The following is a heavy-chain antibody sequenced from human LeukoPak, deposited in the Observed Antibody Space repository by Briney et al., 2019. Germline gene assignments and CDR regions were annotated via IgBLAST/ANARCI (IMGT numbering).Heavy chain of an antibody. CDR2: IYHSGST. Sequence: SETLSLTCAVSGGSISSGGYSWSWIRQPPGKGLEWIGYIYHSGSTYYNPSLKSRVTTSVDRSKNQFSLKLSSVTAADTAVYYCARGTMGDYALDYWGQGTLVTVSS. V-gene: IGHV4-30-2*01. D-gene: IGHD4-17*01. J-gene: IGHJ4*02. CDR1: GGSISSGGYS. CDR3: ARGTMGDYALDY.